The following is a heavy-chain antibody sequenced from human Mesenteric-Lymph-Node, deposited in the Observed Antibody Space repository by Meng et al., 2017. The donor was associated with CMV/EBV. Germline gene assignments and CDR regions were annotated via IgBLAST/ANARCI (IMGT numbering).Heavy chain of an antibody. CDR2: IYRGVSST. CDR1: GFTFSRYA. V-gene: IGHV3-23*03. Sequence: GESLKISCASSGFTFSRYAMMWVRQAPGKGLEWVSLIYRGVSSTYYADSVKGRFTISRDNSKNTLYLQMNSLRAEDTAVYYCAKDRYGDYEPNYFDYWGQGTLVTVSS. D-gene: IGHD4-17*01. CDR3: AKDRYGDYEPNYFDY. J-gene: IGHJ4*02.